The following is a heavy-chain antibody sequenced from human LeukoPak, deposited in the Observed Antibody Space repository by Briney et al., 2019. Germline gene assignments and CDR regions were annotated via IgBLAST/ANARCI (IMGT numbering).Heavy chain of an antibody. CDR2: IKQDGSEK. CDR1: GFTFSSYW. Sequence: GGSLRLSCAPSGFTFSSYWMSWVRQAPGKGLEWVANIKQDGSEKYYVDSVKGRFTISRDNAKNSLYLQKNSLRAEDTAVYYCARKAYGLDVWGKGTTVTVSS. CDR3: ARKAYGLDV. V-gene: IGHV3-7*03. J-gene: IGHJ6*04.